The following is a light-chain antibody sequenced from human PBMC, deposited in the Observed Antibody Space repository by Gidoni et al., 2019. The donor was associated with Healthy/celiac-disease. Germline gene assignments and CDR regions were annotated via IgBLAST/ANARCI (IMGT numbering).Light chain of an antibody. V-gene: IGKV1-33*01. CDR2: DAS. J-gene: IGKJ2*03. Sequence: DIQMTQSPSSLSASVGDRVTITCQASQDISNYLNWYQQKPGKAPKLLIYDASNLEKGVPSRFSGSGSGTDFTFTISSLQPEDIATYYCQQYDNLPRYSFGQXTKLEIK. CDR1: QDISNY. CDR3: QQYDNLPRYS.